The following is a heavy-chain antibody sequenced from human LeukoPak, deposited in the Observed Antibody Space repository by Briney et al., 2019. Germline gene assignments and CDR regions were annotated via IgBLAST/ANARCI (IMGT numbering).Heavy chain of an antibody. CDR3: ARAHSAGWGLYYDFWSGYYTRGRYFDY. J-gene: IGHJ4*02. CDR1: EFTFRSYS. D-gene: IGHD3-3*01. Sequence: GGSLRLSCAGSEFTFRSYSMHWVRQAPGKGLEWVSSISGSSSDIYYADSVKGRFTISRDNAKNSLYLQMNSLRAEDTALYYCARAHSAGWGLYYDFWSGYYTRGRYFDYWGQGTLVTVSS. V-gene: IGHV3-21*04. CDR2: ISGSSSDI.